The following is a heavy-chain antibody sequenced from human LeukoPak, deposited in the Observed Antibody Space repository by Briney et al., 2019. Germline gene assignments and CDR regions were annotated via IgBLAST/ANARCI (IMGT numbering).Heavy chain of an antibody. V-gene: IGHV3-74*01. CDR1: GFTFSNFW. D-gene: IGHD3-22*01. Sequence: GGSLRLSCAASGFTFSNFWMHWVRQAPGKGLVWVALIYGDGSFTRYADSVKGRFTISRDNAKNTVYLQMNSLRAEDTAVYYCARVYETNSYLYWGQGSLVTVSS. CDR3: ARVYETNSYLY. CDR2: IYGDGSFT. J-gene: IGHJ4*02.